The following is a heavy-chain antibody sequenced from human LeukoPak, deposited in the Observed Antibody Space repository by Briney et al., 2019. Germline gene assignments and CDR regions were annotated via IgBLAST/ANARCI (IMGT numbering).Heavy chain of an antibody. Sequence: PGGSLRLSCAASGFAFSNFAMSWVRQAPGKGLEWVSAISGSGGSTYYADSVKGRFTISRDNSKNTLYLQMNSLRAEDTAVYYCAKDHPGGYYDSSGYFDYWGQGTLVTVSS. CDR3: AKDHPGGYYDSSGYFDY. D-gene: IGHD3-22*01. J-gene: IGHJ4*02. CDR2: ISGSGGST. V-gene: IGHV3-23*01. CDR1: GFAFSNFA.